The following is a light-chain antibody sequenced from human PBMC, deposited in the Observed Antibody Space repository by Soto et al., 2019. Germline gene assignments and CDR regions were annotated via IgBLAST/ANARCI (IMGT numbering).Light chain of an antibody. J-gene: IGKJ1*01. Sequence: DTQMNQSPSSLSASVGDSIAITCRASQSISSYLNWYQQKPGKAPKLLISAASILQSGVPSRFSGSGSGTDFTLTIRSLKPESFETYFCQQSYSLRGTFGQGTKVDIK. V-gene: IGKV1-39*01. CDR1: QSISSY. CDR3: QQSYSLRGT. CDR2: AAS.